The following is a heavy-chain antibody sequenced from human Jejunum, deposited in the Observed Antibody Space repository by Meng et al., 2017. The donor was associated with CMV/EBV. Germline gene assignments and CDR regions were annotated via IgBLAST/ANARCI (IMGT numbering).Heavy chain of an antibody. D-gene: IGHD2-21*01. J-gene: IGHJ4*02. CDR1: GFTLSDYY. Sequence: SLGLSCEASGFTLSDYYMSWVRQAPGKGLECVSYISSTGSTIYYADSVKGRFTSSRDNAKNSVYLHMNSLRVEDTAVYYCARGLDYWGQGTLVTVSS. V-gene: IGHV3-11*01. CDR2: ISSTGSTI. CDR3: ARGLDY.